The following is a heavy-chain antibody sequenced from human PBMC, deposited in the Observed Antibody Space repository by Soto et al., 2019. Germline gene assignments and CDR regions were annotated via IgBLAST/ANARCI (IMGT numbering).Heavy chain of an antibody. CDR1: GGSFSGYY. D-gene: IGHD6-6*01. CDR2: INHSGST. Sequence: PSETLSLTCAVYGGSFSGYYWSWIRQPPGKGLEWIGEINHSGSTNYNPSLKSRVTISVDTSKNQFSLKLSSVPAADTAVYYCARIVRIAARPGSFDPWGQGTLVTVSS. J-gene: IGHJ5*02. CDR3: ARIVRIAARPGSFDP. V-gene: IGHV4-34*01.